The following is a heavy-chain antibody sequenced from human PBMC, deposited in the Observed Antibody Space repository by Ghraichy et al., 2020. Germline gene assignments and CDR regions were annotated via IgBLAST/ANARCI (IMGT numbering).Heavy chain of an antibody. V-gene: IGHV1-18*01. J-gene: IGHJ2*01. CDR2: ISAYNGNT. D-gene: IGHD2-15*01. Sequence: ASVKVSCKASGYTFTTYSISWVRQAPGQGLEWMGWISAYNGNTNYAQKVQGRVTVTTDTSTSTAYMELRSLRSDDTAVYYCARFPPDIVAKSGYFELWGRGTLVTVSS. CDR1: GYTFTTYS. CDR3: ARFPPDIVAKSGYFEL.